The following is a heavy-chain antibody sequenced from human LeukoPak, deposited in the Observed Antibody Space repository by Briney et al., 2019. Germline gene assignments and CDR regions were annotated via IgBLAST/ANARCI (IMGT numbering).Heavy chain of an antibody. J-gene: IGHJ4*02. Sequence: PGGPLRLSCAASGFTFSSHAMSWVRQAPAKGLEWVSAISGSGGSTYYADSVKGRFTIYRDNSKNTLYLQTKSLRAEDTAVYYCAKGRVITMIVVVTTPFDYWGQGTLVTVSS. CDR2: ISGSGGST. CDR3: AKGRVITMIVVVTTPFDY. CDR1: GFTFSSHA. V-gene: IGHV3-23*01. D-gene: IGHD3-22*01.